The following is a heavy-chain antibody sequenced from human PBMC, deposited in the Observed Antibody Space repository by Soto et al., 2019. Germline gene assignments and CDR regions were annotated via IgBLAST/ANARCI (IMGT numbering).Heavy chain of an antibody. CDR2: IYPGDSDT. V-gene: IGHV5-51*01. CDR1: GYSFTSYW. CDR3: ARCFYDILTGYYRGAYGMDV. J-gene: IGHJ6*02. Sequence: GESLQISCKGSGYSFTSYWIGWVRQMPGKGLEWIGIIYPGDSDTRYSPSFQGQVTISADKSISTAYLQWSSLKASDTAMYYCARCFYDILTGYYRGAYGMDVWGQGTRVXV. D-gene: IGHD3-9*01.